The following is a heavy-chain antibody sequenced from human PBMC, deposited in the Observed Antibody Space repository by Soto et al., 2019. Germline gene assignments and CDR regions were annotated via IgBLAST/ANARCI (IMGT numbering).Heavy chain of an antibody. J-gene: IGHJ6*02. CDR3: ARDTAREYYYYYGMDV. V-gene: IGHV3-33*01. CDR1: GFTFSIYA. Sequence: QVQLVESGGGVVQPGRSPRLSCAASGFTFSIYAMHWVRQAPGKGLEWVAVIWDDGSNKYYADSVKGRFTISRDNSKNTLYLQMISLRAEDTAVYYCARDTAREYYYYYGMDVWGQGTTVTVSS. CDR2: IWDDGSNK.